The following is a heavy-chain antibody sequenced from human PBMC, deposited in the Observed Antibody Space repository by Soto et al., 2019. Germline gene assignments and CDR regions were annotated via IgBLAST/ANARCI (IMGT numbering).Heavy chain of an antibody. CDR2: IYWDDDK. D-gene: IGHD1-7*01. CDR3: AHRRIGVSQWNYWDCDY. Sequence: KESGPTLVKPTQTLTLTCTFSGFSLSTSGVVVGWIRQPPGKALEWLVIIYWDDDKRYSPSLRSRVTITKDTSKNQVVLTMTNVDPVDTATYFCAHRRIGVSQWNYWDCDYWGQGTLVTVSS. CDR1: GFSLSTSGVV. J-gene: IGHJ4*02. V-gene: IGHV2-5*02.